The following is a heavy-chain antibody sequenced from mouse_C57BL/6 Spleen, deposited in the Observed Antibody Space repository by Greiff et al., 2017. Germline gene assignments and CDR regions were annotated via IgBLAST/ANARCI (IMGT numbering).Heavy chain of an antibody. CDR3: ARARGGDFDY. J-gene: IGHJ2*01. CDR1: GFTFSDYG. V-gene: IGHV5-17*01. Sequence: EVQLVESGGGLVKPGGSLKLSCAASGFTFSDYGMHWVRQAPEKGLEWVAYISSGSSTIYYADTVKGRFTIARDNAKNTLFLQMTSLRSEDTAMYYCARARGGDFDYWGQGTTLTVSS. CDR2: ISSGSSTI.